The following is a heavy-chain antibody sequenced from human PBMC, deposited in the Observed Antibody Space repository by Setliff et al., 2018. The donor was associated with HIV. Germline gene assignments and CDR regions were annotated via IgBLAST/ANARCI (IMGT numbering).Heavy chain of an antibody. CDR1: GYTLSELS. CDR3: AIDMVGGWLRPMPDF. D-gene: IGHD2-2*01. CDR2: FDPQDGET. Sequence: ASVKVSCKVYGYTLSELSIHWVRQAPGKGLEWMGYFDPQDGETVYAQKFQGRVTMTEDTSTNTAYMELSGLRSGDTAVYYCAIDMVGGWLRPMPDFWGQGARVTVSS. V-gene: IGHV1-24*01. J-gene: IGHJ4*02.